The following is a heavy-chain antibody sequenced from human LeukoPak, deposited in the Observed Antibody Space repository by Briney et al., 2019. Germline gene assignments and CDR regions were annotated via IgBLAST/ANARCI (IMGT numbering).Heavy chain of an antibody. J-gene: IGHJ4*02. CDR2: IRYDGSNK. CDR1: GFTFSTYG. V-gene: IGHV3-30*02. Sequence: GGPLRLSCAASGFTFSTYGMHWVRQAPGKGLECVAFIRYDGSNKYYADSVKGRFTISRDNSKNTLYLQMNSLRAEDTAVYFCAKDKDPWKSTSISDFEYWGQGTLVTVSS. CDR3: AKDKDPWKSTSISDFEY. D-gene: IGHD1-1*01.